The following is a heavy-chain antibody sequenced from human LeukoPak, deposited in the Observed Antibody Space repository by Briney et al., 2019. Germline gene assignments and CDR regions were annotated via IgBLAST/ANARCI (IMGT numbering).Heavy chain of an antibody. J-gene: IGHJ4*02. CDR1: GFTSSSYA. CDR3: ASPYYYDSSGPPSLGY. D-gene: IGHD3-22*01. CDR2: ISGSGGST. Sequence: GGSLRLSCAASGFTSSSYAMSWVRQAPGKGLEWVSAISGSGGSTYYADSVKGRFTISRDNSKNTLYLQMNSLRAEDTAVYYCASPYYYDSSGPPSLGYWGQGTLVTVSS. V-gene: IGHV3-23*01.